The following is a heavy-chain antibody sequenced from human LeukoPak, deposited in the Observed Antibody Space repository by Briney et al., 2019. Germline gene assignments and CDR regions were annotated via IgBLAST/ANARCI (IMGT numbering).Heavy chain of an antibody. D-gene: IGHD3-10*01. V-gene: IGHV6-1*01. CDR1: GDSVSSNSAA. Sequence: KNSQTLSLTCAISGDSVSSNSAAWNWIRQSPSRGLEWLGRTYYRSKWYNDYAVSVKSRITINPDASKNQFSLQLNSVTPEDTAVYYCARAFKGWPKAGSGFDYWGQGTLVTVSS. J-gene: IGHJ4*02. CDR3: ARAFKGWPKAGSGFDY. CDR2: TYYRSKWYN.